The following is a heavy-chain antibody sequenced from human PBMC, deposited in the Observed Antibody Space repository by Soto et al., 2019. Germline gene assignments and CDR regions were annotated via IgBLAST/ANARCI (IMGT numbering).Heavy chain of an antibody. CDR2: IYYSGST. CDR3: ARKYYDFWSGYLNWFDP. Sequence: SETLSLTCTVSGGSISSSSYYWGWIRQPPGKGLEWIGSIYYSGSTYYNPSLKSRVTISVDTSKNQFSLKLSSVTAADTAVYYWARKYYDFWSGYLNWFDPWGQGTLVTVSS. J-gene: IGHJ5*02. V-gene: IGHV4-39*01. CDR1: GGSISSSSYY. D-gene: IGHD3-3*01.